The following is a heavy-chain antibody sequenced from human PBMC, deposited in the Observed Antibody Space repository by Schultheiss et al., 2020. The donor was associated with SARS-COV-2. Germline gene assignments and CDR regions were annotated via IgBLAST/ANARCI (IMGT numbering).Heavy chain of an antibody. CDR3: AREDSVSHDYGDYLSATFDY. D-gene: IGHD4-17*01. CDR2: IYYSGSS. J-gene: IGHJ4*02. Sequence: SETLSLTCTVSGGSISSGDYYWSWIRQPPGKGLEWIGYIYYSGSSYYNSSLKSRVSISVDTSKNQFSLQLNSVTPEDTAVYYCAREDSVSHDYGDYLSATFDYWGQGTLVTVSS. V-gene: IGHV4-30-4*01. CDR1: GGSISSGDYY.